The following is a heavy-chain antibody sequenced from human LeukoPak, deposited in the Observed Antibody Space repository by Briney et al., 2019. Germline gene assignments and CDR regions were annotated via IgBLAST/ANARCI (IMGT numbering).Heavy chain of an antibody. J-gene: IGHJ4*02. Sequence: SETLSLTCAVSGGSISSGGYSWSWIRQPPGKGLEWIGYIYHSGSTYYNPSLKSRVTISVDRSKNQFSLKLSSVTAADTAVYYCARTGYCSGGGCYSNFDYWGQGTLATVSS. V-gene: IGHV4-30-2*01. CDR3: ARTGYCSGGGCYSNFDY. CDR1: GGSISSGGYS. D-gene: IGHD2-15*01. CDR2: IYHSGST.